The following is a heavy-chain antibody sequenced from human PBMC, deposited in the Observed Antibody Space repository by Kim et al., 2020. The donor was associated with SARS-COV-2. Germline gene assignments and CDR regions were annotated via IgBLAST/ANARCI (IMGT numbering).Heavy chain of an antibody. D-gene: IGHD3-10*01. Sequence: SVKVRFTITRDNSKNTVPLQMNSLRAEDTAVYYCARFTMVRGVIDYFAPWGQGTLVTVSS. J-gene: IGHJ5*02. V-gene: IGHV3-53*01. CDR3: ARFTMVRGVIDYFAP.